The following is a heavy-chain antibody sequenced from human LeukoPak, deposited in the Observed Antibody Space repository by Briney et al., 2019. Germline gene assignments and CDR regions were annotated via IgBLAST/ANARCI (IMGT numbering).Heavy chain of an antibody. J-gene: IGHJ4*02. CDR3: ARAQLYCSSTSCSSFDY. V-gene: IGHV1-18*01. CDR1: GYTFTSYG. D-gene: IGHD2-2*01. CDR2: ISAYNGNT. Sequence: ASVKVSCKASGYTFTSYGISWVRQAPGQGLEWMGWISAYNGNTNYAQKLQGRVTLTTDSSTKTAYMELRSLRSDDTAVYYCARAQLYCSSTSCSSFDYWGQGTLVTVSS.